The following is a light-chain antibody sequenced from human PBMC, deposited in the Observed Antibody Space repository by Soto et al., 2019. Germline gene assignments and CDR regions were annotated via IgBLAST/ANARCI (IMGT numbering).Light chain of an antibody. Sequence: QSVLTQPPSASGTPGQRVTISCSGSSSNIGYNYVYWYQQLPATAPKLLIYKNDQRPSGVPDRFSGSKSGTLASLAISGLRSEDEADYYCAAWDDSLSGWVFGGGTKLTVL. CDR2: KND. CDR3: AAWDDSLSGWV. J-gene: IGLJ3*02. V-gene: IGLV1-47*01. CDR1: SSNIGYNY.